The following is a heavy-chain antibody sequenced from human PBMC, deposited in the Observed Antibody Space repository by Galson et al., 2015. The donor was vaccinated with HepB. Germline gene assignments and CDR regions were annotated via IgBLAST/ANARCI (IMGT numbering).Heavy chain of an antibody. V-gene: IGHV3-11*01. CDR3: ASEGESQPLLYPATLFDY. J-gene: IGHJ4*02. Sequence: SLRLSCAASGFTFSDYYMSWIRQAPGKGLEWVSYISSSGSTIYYADSVKGRFTISRDNAKNSLYLQMNSLRAEDTAVYYCASEGESQPLLYPATLFDYWGQGTLVTVSS. CDR1: GFTFSDYY. CDR2: ISSSGSTI. D-gene: IGHD2-2*02.